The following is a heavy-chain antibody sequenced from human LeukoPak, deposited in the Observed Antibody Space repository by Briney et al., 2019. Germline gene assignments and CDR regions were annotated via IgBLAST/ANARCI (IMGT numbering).Heavy chain of an antibody. J-gene: IGHJ4*02. Sequence: GASVKVSCKASGYTFTGYYMHGVRQAPGQGREWRGWINPNSGGTNYAQKFQGRVTMTRDTSISTAYMELSTLRSDATAVYYCAREGHSGSSIDYWGQGTLVTVSS. D-gene: IGHD1-26*01. CDR3: AREGHSGSSIDY. CDR2: INPNSGGT. CDR1: GYTFTGYY. V-gene: IGHV1-2*02.